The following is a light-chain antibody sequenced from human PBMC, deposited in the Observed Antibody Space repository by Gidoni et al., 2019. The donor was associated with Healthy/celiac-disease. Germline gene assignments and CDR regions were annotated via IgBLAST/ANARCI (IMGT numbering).Light chain of an antibody. CDR2: EAS. CDR1: QDISNY. CDR3: QKYNSAPLT. J-gene: IGKJ4*01. V-gene: IGKV1-27*01. Sequence: EIQMTQSPSSLSASVGDRVTITCRASQDISNYLAWYQQKPGKVPKLLIYEASTLQSGVPSRFSGSGSGTDFTLTISSLQPEDVATYYCQKYNSAPLTFGGGTKVEIK.